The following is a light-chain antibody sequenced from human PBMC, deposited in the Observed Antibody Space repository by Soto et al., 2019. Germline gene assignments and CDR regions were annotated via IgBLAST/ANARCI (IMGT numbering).Light chain of an antibody. CDR3: QQYTAFPRVT. J-gene: IGKJ5*01. V-gene: IGKV3-11*01. Sequence: EIVVTHSPAILSLCPWDTATLSCRASQTVSDYLTWYQRKPVQAPRLLIYDTSKRAADIPARFSGSGSGTGLTLTISSLEPEDFAVYYCQQYTAFPRVTFGQGTSL. CDR2: DTS. CDR1: QTVSDY.